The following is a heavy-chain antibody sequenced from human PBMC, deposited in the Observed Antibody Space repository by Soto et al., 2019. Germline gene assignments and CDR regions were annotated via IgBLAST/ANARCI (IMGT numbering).Heavy chain of an antibody. Sequence: QVQLQESGPGLVRASETLSLTCTVSGGSISGYYWTWIRQPAGKGLEWIGRIYSSGTTKYNPSLKSRVTMSLDTSKNQFSLSLSSETATDTAVYYGARGQRFSDWFDPWGPGTLVTVSS. D-gene: IGHD3-3*01. J-gene: IGHJ5*02. CDR3: ARGQRFSDWFDP. CDR1: GGSISGYY. V-gene: IGHV4-4*07. CDR2: IYSSGTT.